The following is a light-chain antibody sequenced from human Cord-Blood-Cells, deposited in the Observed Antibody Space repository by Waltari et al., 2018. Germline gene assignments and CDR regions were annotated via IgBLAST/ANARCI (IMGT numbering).Light chain of an antibody. CDR3: QQSDITPHT. CDR2: AAS. V-gene: IGKV1-39*01. J-gene: IGKJ1*01. Sequence: DIQMTQPPSSLSASVGDRVTITCRASQSISSQLNWYQQKPGKAPKLLIYAASSLQSGVPSRFSGSGSGTDFTLCISSLQPEDFATYYCQQSDITPHTFGQGTNVEIE. CDR1: QSISSQ.